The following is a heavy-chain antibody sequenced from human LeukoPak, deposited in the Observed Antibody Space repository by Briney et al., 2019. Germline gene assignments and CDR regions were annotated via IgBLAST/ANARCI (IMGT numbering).Heavy chain of an antibody. J-gene: IGHJ4*02. CDR3: ARDSSTSCYDY. V-gene: IGHV3-7*01. CDR2: IKQDGSEK. CDR1: GFTFSSYW. Sequence: GGSLRLSCAASGFTFSSYWMSWVRQAPGKGLEWVANIKQDGSEKFYVDSVKGRFTISRDNAKNSLYLQMNSLRAEDAAVYYCARDSSTSCYDYWGQGTLVTVSS. D-gene: IGHD2-2*01.